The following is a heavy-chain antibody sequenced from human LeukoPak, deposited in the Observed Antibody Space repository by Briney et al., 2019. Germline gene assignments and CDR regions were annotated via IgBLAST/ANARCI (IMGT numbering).Heavy chain of an antibody. CDR3: ARDLTTLTY. CDR1: GFTFSNAW. D-gene: IGHD4-11*01. CDR2: ISNGSDHI. Sequence: PGGSLRLSCAASGFTFSNAWMSWVRQAPGKGLEWVSSISNGSDHIYYADSVQGRFTISRDNAKNLVYLQMEGLRVEDTAAYFCARDLTTLTYWGQGTLVTVSS. V-gene: IGHV3-21*06. J-gene: IGHJ4*02.